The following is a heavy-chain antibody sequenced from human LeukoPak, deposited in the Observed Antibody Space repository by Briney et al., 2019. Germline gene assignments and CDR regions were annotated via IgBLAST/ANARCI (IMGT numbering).Heavy chain of an antibody. J-gene: IGHJ6*02. V-gene: IGHV6-1*01. CDR3: ARDLSGYLGYYYYGMDV. CDR2: TYYRSKWYN. Sequence: SQTLSLTCAISGDSVSSNSAAWNWIRQSPSRGLEWLGRTYYRSKWYNAYAVSVKSRITINPDTSKNQFSLQLNTVTPEDTAVYYCARDLSGYLGYYYYGMDVWGQGTTVTVSS. D-gene: IGHD5-12*01. CDR1: GDSVSSNSAA.